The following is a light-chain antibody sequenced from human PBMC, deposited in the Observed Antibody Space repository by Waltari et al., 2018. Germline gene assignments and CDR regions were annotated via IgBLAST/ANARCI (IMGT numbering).Light chain of an antibody. V-gene: IGLV1-47*01. Sequence: QSVLTQPPSASGTPGQRVTISCSGSSSNIGSTYVYWYQQIPGTAPKLLIYRNNQRPSGVPDRFAGSKSVTSASLAISGLRSEDEADYYCAAWDDSLSAHVVFGGGTKLTVL. J-gene: IGLJ2*01. CDR3: AAWDDSLSAHVV. CDR1: SSNIGSTY. CDR2: RNN.